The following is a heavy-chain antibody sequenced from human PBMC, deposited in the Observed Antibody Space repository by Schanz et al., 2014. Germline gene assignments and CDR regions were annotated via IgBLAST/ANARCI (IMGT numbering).Heavy chain of an antibody. CDR2: ILGLASTT. D-gene: IGHD3-3*01. CDR3: VRDSFFAFDY. J-gene: IGHJ4*02. Sequence: EVQLLESGGGLVQPGGSLRLSCAASGFTFNTSAMSWVRQVPGKGLEWVSAILGLASTTYYADSVKGRFTISRDNSKNTLYLQMNSLRAEDTAVYYCVRDSFFAFDYWGQGTLVTVSS. V-gene: IGHV3-23*01. CDR1: GFTFNTSA.